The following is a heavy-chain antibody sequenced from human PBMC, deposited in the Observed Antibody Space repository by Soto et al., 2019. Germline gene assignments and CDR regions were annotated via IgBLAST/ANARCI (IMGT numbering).Heavy chain of an antibody. CDR2: IYYTGSST. Sequence: QVQLQESGPGLVKPSQTLSLICTVSGGPMSSGDYYWTWIRQPPGKGLEWIGYIYYTGSSTYYNPSLKSRVTISVDTSKNQFSLKLSSVTAADTAVYYCASYYCGSTRCPGVDVWGQGTTVTVSS. CDR3: ASYYCGSTRCPGVDV. D-gene: IGHD2-2*01. J-gene: IGHJ6*02. CDR1: GGPMSSGDYY. V-gene: IGHV4-30-4*01.